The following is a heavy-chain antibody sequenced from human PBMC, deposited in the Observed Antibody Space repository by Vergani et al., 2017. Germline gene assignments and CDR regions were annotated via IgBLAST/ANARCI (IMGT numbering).Heavy chain of an antibody. J-gene: IGHJ4*02. CDR1: GGSISSYY. CDR3: ARGFYGGNSCFDY. CDR2: IYYSGST. V-gene: IGHV4-59*01. D-gene: IGHD4-23*01. Sequence: QVQLQESGPGLVKPSETLSLTCTVSGGSISSYYWSWIRQPPGKGLEWIGYIYYSGSTNYHPSLKSRVTISVDTSKNQFSLKLSSVTAADTAVYYCARGFYGGNSCFDYWGQGTLVTVSS.